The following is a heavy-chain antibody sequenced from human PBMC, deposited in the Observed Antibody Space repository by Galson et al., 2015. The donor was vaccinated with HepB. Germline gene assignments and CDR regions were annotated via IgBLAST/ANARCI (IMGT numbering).Heavy chain of an antibody. V-gene: IGHV3-53*01. CDR3: ARAGSGWYRTGVYFDY. CDR1: GFTVSSNY. CDR2: IYSGGST. J-gene: IGHJ4*02. Sequence: SLRLSCAASGFTVSSNYMSWVRQAPGKGLEWVSVIYSGGSTYYADSVKGRFTISRDNSKNTLYLQMNSLRAEDTAVYYCARAGSGWYRTGVYFDYWGQGTLVTVSS. D-gene: IGHD6-19*01.